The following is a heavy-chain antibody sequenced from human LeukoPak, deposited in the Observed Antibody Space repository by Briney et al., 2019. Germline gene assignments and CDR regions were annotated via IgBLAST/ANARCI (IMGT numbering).Heavy chain of an antibody. CDR3: ARAPADRSGYCDY. Sequence: ASVKVSCKASGGTFSSYAISWVRQAPGQGLEWMGRIIPIFGTANYAQKFQGRVTITTDESTSTAYMELSSLRSGDTAVYYCARAPADRSGYCDYWGQGTLVTVSS. CDR2: IIPIFGTA. J-gene: IGHJ4*02. CDR1: GGTFSSYA. D-gene: IGHD3-22*01. V-gene: IGHV1-69*05.